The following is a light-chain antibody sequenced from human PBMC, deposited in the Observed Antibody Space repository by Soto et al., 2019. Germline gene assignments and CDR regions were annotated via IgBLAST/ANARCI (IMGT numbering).Light chain of an antibody. Sequence: EIVMTQSPATLSVSPGERATLSCRASQSVSSNLAWYQQKPRQAPRLLIYDASTRDTGIPARFSGSGSGTEFTLPISSLQSEDVAVYYCQQYNNWPPLTFGGGTKVEIK. CDR2: DAS. CDR1: QSVSSN. CDR3: QQYNNWPPLT. J-gene: IGKJ4*01. V-gene: IGKV3-15*01.